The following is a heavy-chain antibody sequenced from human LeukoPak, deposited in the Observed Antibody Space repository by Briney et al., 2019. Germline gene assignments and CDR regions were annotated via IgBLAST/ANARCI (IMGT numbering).Heavy chain of an antibody. CDR1: GGTFTSYG. J-gene: IGHJ6*02. D-gene: IGHD3-9*01. Sequence: ASVKVSCKASGGTFTSYGISWVRQAPGQGLEWMGWISGYNGNPHYAQKFQGRVTMTIDTSTSIASMELKSLRSDDTAVYYCAYAYFYNYGMDVWGQGTTVTVSS. CDR3: AYAYFYNYGMDV. V-gene: IGHV1-18*01. CDR2: ISGYNGNP.